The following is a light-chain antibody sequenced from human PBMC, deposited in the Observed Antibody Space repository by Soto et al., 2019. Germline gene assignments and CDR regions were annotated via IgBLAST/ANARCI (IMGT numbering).Light chain of an antibody. J-gene: IGKJ5*01. CDR1: QGLSSD. CDR3: QQLNSYPIT. CDR2: AAS. V-gene: IGKV1-9*01. Sequence: DIQLTQSPSFLSASVGDRVTITCRASQGLSSDLAWYQQKPGKAPKLLIYAASTLQSGVPSRFSGSGSGTAFTLTISSLQPEDFATYYCQQLNSYPITFDQGTRLEIK.